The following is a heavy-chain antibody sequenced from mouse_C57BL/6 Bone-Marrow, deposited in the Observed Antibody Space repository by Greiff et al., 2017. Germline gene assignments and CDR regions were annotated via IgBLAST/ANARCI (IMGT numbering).Heavy chain of an antibody. Sequence: VQLVESGPELVKPGASVKISCKASGYAFSSSWMNWVKQRPGKGLEWIGRIYPGDGDTNYNGKFKGKATLTADKSSSTAYMQLSSLTSEDSAVYFCAREVITTVVASYYFDYWGQGTTLTVSS. CDR3: AREVITTVVASYYFDY. CDR2: IYPGDGDT. J-gene: IGHJ2*01. V-gene: IGHV1-82*01. D-gene: IGHD1-1*01. CDR1: GYAFSSSW.